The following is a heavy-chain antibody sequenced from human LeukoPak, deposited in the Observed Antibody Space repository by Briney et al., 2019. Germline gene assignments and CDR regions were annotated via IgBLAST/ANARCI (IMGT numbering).Heavy chain of an antibody. J-gene: IGHJ4*02. CDR2: IYHSGTT. V-gene: IGHV4-59*12. D-gene: IGHD1-26*01. CDR1: GGSISSYY. CDR3: ARDRMYSGSYFDY. Sequence: SETLSLTCTVSGGSISSYYWSWIRQPPGKGLEWIAYIYHSGTTYYNPSLKSRVTISVDTSKNQFSLKLSSVTAADTTVYYCARDRMYSGSYFDYWGQGTLVTVSS.